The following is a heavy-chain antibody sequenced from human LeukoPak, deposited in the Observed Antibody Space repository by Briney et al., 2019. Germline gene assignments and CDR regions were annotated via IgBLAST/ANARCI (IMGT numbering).Heavy chain of an antibody. CDR1: GGSISSGGYY. D-gene: IGHD3-3*01. J-gene: IGHJ6*02. CDR2: IYYSGST. V-gene: IGHV4-31*03. CDR3: ARDPSGYPPYGMDV. Sequence: PSQTLSLTCTVSGGSISSGGYYWSWIRQHPGKGLEWIGYIYYSGSTYYNPSLKSRVTISVDTSKNQFSLKLSSVTAADTAVYYCARDPSGYPPYGMDVWGQGTTVTVSS.